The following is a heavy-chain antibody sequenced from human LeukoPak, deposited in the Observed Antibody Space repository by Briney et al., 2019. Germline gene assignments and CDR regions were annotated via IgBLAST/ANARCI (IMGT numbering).Heavy chain of an antibody. V-gene: IGHV3-21*01. D-gene: IGHD2-2*01. CDR1: GFTFSSHS. CDR3: SRGYCSNTSCKSYFDY. Sequence: GGSLRLSCAASGFTFSSHSMNWVRQAPGKGLEWVSSITGSSSSIYYADSVKGRFTVSRDNAKNSLYLQMSSLRAEDTAVYFCSRGYCSNTSCKSYFDYWGQGTLVTVSS. CDR2: ITGSSSSI. J-gene: IGHJ4*02.